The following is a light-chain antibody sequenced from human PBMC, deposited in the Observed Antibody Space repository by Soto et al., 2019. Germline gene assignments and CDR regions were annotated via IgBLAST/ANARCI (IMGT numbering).Light chain of an antibody. J-gene: IGKJ1*01. V-gene: IGKV3-20*01. Sequence: EIVLTQSPGTLSLSPGERATFSCRASQSVSSSYLAWYQQRPGQAPRLLMYGASSRATGIPDRFSGSGSGTDFTLTIRRLEPEDFAVYYCQQYGSSPWTFGQGTKLEIK. CDR2: GAS. CDR3: QQYGSSPWT. CDR1: QSVSSSY.